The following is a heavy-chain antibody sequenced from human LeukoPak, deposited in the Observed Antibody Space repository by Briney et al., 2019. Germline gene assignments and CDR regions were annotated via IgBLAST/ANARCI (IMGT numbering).Heavy chain of an antibody. Sequence: GGSLRLSCAASGFTFSSYSMNWVRQAPGKGLEWVSSISSSSSYIYYADSVKGRFTISRDNAKNSLYLQMNSLRAEDTAVYYCAKSPVGAGDYFDYWGQGTLVTVSS. J-gene: IGHJ4*02. CDR2: ISSSSSYI. D-gene: IGHD1-26*01. CDR3: AKSPVGAGDYFDY. CDR1: GFTFSSYS. V-gene: IGHV3-21*04.